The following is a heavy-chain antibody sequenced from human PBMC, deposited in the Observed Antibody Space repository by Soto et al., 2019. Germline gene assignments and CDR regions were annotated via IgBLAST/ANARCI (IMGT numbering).Heavy chain of an antibody. D-gene: IGHD5-12*01. Sequence: VGSLRLSCAASGFTFSSYGMHWVRQAPGKGLEWVAVIWYDGSNKYYADSVKGRFTISRDNSKNTLYLQMNSLRAEDTAVYYCARDTSVAYYFDYWGQGTLVTVSS. CDR2: IWYDGSNK. V-gene: IGHV3-33*01. J-gene: IGHJ4*02. CDR1: GFTFSSYG. CDR3: ARDTSVAYYFDY.